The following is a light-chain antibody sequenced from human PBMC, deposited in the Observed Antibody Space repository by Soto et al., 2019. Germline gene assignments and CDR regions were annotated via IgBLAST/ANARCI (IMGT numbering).Light chain of an antibody. J-gene: IGKJ1*01. CDR2: GAS. CDR3: QYYGTSFWT. CDR1: QSVSSKY. Sequence: PGERATLSCRTSQSVSSKYVAWYRQRPGQAPRLLMFGASTRATGIPERFSGSGSGSDFSLTISRLEPEDFAVYYCQYYGTSFWTFAQGTKVEIK. V-gene: IGKV3-20*01.